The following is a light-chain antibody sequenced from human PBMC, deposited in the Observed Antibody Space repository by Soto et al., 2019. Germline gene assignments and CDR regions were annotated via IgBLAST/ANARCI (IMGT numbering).Light chain of an antibody. CDR1: QGLSSY. V-gene: IGKV1-9*01. Sequence: IQLTQSPSSLSASVGDRVTITCRASQGLSSYLAWYQQKPGKAPKLLIYAASTLHSGVPSSFSGSESGTDFNLTISSLQPEDFGPYYCQQVNNYPLTFGGGTKVEIK. J-gene: IGKJ4*01. CDR3: QQVNNYPLT. CDR2: AAS.